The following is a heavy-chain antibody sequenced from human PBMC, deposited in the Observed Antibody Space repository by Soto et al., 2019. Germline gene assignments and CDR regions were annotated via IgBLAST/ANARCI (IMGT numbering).Heavy chain of an antibody. J-gene: IGHJ2*01. D-gene: IGHD4-17*01. CDR2: ISGSGGST. Sequence: EVQLLESGGGLVQPGGSLRLSCAANRFTFSSYASRWVRQAPGKGLEWVSAISGSGGSTYYADSVKGRFTISRDNSKNTLYLQINSLRSEDTAVYYCAKRTVGWYFDLWGRGTLVTVSS. CDR1: RFTFSSYA. CDR3: AKRTVGWYFDL. V-gene: IGHV3-23*01.